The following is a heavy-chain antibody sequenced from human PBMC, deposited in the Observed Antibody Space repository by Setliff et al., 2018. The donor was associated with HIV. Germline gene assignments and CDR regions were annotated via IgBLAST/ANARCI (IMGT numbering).Heavy chain of an antibody. CDR3: ARDGGSSGWYFVLGYSDY. CDR2: IYHSGNT. V-gene: IGHV4-38-2*02. J-gene: IGHJ4*02. CDR1: GFSISSGYC. Sequence: SETLSLTCAVSGFSISSGYCWGWIRQPPGKGLEWIGSIYHSGNTYYNPSLKSRVTLSVDTSKNQFSLKLSSVTAADTAVYYCARDGGSSGWYFVLGYSDYWGPGTLVTVSS. D-gene: IGHD6-19*01.